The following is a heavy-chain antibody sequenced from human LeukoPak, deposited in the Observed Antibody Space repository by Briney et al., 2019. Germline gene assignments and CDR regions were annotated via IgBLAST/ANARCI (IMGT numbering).Heavy chain of an antibody. D-gene: IGHD3-22*01. J-gene: IGHJ4*02. V-gene: IGHV3-21*04. CDR3: ARGPSSSGPDY. CDR2: ISSSGTYV. Sequence: PGGSLRLSCAASGFTFSSYSMNWVRQAPGKGLEWVSSISSSGTYVYYADSVKGRFTISRDNAKNSLSLQMNSLRADDTAVYYCARGPSSSGPDYWGQGTLVTVSS. CDR1: GFTFSSYS.